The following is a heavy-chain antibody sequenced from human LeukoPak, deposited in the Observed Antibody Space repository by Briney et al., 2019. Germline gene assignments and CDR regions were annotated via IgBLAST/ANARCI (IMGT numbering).Heavy chain of an antibody. CDR3: ARDQEYSGSYYRYFDY. CDR1: GGSISNYY. D-gene: IGHD1-26*01. Sequence: SETLSLTCTVSGGSISNYYWSWIRQPPGKGLEWIGYIYYSGNTNYNPSLKSRVTISVDTSKNQFSLKLSSVTAADTAVYYCARDQEYSGSYYRYFDYWGQGTLVTVSS. J-gene: IGHJ4*02. CDR2: IYYSGNT. V-gene: IGHV4-59*01.